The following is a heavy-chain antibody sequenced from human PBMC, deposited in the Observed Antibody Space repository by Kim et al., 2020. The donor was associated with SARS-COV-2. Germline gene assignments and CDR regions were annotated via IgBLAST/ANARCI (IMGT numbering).Heavy chain of an antibody. D-gene: IGHD2-2*01. CDR3: ARDTSYCSSTSCYVIIPLGYYYGMDV. J-gene: IGHJ6*02. V-gene: IGHV1-18*01. CDR1: GYTFTSYG. Sequence: ASVKVSCKASGYTFTSYGISWVRQAPGQGLEWMGWISAYNGNTNYAQKLQGSVTMTTDPSTSTAYMGLRSLRSDDTAVYYCARDTSYCSSTSCYVIIPLGYYYGMDVCGQGTTVTVSS. CDR2: ISAYNGNT.